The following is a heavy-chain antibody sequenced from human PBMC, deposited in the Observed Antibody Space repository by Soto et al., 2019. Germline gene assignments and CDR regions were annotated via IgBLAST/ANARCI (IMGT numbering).Heavy chain of an antibody. CDR3: ARQETTVTIFDY. J-gene: IGHJ4*02. Sequence: GGSLRLSCAASGFTVSSNCMSWVRQAPGKGLEWVSAIYTGGTTYYADSVKGRFTISRDNSKNTLYLQMNSLRAEDTAVYYCARQETTVTIFDYWGQGTLVTVSS. CDR2: IYTGGTT. V-gene: IGHV3-66*04. D-gene: IGHD4-17*01. CDR1: GFTVSSNC.